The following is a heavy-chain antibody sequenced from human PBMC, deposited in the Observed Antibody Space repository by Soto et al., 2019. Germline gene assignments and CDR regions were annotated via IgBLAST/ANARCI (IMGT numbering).Heavy chain of an antibody. J-gene: IGHJ4*02. D-gene: IGHD3-16*01. V-gene: IGHV1-18*01. CDR1: GYTFTKYG. CDR2: ISGSSGNA. CDR3: AREMAGLGGEYDY. Sequence: QVQLVQSGAEGKNPGASVKVSCKPSGYTFTKYGVGWLRQAPGQGLEWMGWISGSSGNANYAEKVQGRITLTTDTSTSTAYIELRSLRSDDTAVYYCAREMAGLGGEYDYWGQGTLVTVSS.